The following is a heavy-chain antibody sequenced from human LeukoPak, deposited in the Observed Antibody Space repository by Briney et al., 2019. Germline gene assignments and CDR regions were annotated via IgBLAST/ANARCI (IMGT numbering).Heavy chain of an antibody. CDR1: GFTFSSYN. V-gene: IGHV3-21*04. CDR3: ARDRSGSWSAFDI. Sequence: PGGSLRLSCAASGFTFSSYNMNWVRQAPGKGLEWVSSITSSSSFIYYADSVKGRFTISRDNAKNSLYLQMNSLRAEDTALYHCARDRSGSWSAFDIWGQGTMVTVSS. CDR2: ITSSSSFI. J-gene: IGHJ3*02. D-gene: IGHD6-13*01.